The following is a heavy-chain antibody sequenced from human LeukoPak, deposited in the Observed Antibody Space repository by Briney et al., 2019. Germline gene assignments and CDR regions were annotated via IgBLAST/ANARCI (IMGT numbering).Heavy chain of an antibody. Sequence: PGGSLRLSCAVSGFAFGSEAMSWVRQSPARGLEWAASISPGGGTTYYADYVKGRFIISRDNSNNTLFVQMNSLRAEDTAVYYCAKSRSGSANRALQIFDNWGQGALVTVSS. J-gene: IGHJ4*02. V-gene: IGHV3-23*01. CDR2: ISPGGGTT. D-gene: IGHD2-15*01. CDR3: AKSRSGSANRALQIFDN. CDR1: GFAFGSEA.